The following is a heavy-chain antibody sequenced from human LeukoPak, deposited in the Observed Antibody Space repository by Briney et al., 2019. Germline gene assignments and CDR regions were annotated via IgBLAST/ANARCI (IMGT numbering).Heavy chain of an antibody. D-gene: IGHD1-26*01. CDR1: GFTFSSYA. J-gene: IGHJ4*02. Sequence: GGSLRLSCAASGFTFSSYAMHWVRQAPGKGLEWVAVISYDGSNKYYADSVKGRFTISRDNSKNTLYLQMNSLRAEDTAVYFCARVDSGNYYSDYWGQGTLVTVSS. CDR2: ISYDGSNK. CDR3: ARVDSGNYYSDY. V-gene: IGHV3-30*14.